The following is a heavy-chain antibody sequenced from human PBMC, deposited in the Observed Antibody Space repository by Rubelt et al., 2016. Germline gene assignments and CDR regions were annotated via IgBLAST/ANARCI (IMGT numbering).Heavy chain of an antibody. CDR3: ARKYYDGSGFTFDP. D-gene: IGHD3-22*01. Sequence: QVQLQQWGAGLLKPSETLSLTCAVYGGSITDYNWSWIRQPPGKGLEWIGEVHHSGNSNYNPSLKSRLTLTVDTSKKQDTLRLSSVTAADTAVHYCARKYYDGSGFTFDPWGQGTLVTVSS. J-gene: IGHJ5*02. CDR2: VHHSGNS. CDR1: GGSITDYN. V-gene: IGHV4-34*01.